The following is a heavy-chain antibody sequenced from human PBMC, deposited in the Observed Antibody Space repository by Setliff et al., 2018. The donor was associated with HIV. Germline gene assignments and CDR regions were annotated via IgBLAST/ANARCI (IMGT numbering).Heavy chain of an antibody. CDR2: IYHTGQT. J-gene: IGHJ4*02. D-gene: IGHD3-3*01. CDR1: GDSISSSSYY. Sequence: PSETLSLTCTVSGDSISSSSYYWGWIRQPPGKGLEWIGSIYHTGQTYDNPSVKSRLTISVDTDENQFSLKLRSVTAAETAVYYCARQIASGYWAFDSWGQGTLVTVSS. CDR3: ARQIASGYWAFDS. V-gene: IGHV4-39*01.